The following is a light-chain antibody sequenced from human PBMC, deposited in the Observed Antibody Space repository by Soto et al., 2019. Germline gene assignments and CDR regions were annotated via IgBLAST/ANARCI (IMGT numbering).Light chain of an antibody. CDR2: DAS. V-gene: IGKV3-20*01. Sequence: ESVLTQSPATLSLSPGERATLSCKASQSISGYLAWYQQKPGQAPRLLVYDASNRPTVVPARFSGSGFGTDFTLTISRLEPEDFAVYYCQQYGSSPWTFGQGTKVEIK. CDR3: QQYGSSPWT. J-gene: IGKJ1*01. CDR1: QSISGY.